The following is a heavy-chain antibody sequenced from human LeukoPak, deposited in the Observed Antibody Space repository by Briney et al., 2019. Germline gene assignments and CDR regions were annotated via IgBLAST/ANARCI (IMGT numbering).Heavy chain of an antibody. Sequence: GSLRLSCAASGFTFSSYNMNWVRQAPGKGLEWVSSISCSSSYIYYADSVKGRFTISRDNAKNSLYLQMNSLRAEDTAVYYCARDLYYYGSGSYSYFDYWGQGTLVTVSS. CDR2: ISCSSSYI. V-gene: IGHV3-21*01. J-gene: IGHJ4*02. D-gene: IGHD3-10*01. CDR1: GFTFSSYN. CDR3: ARDLYYYGSGSYSYFDY.